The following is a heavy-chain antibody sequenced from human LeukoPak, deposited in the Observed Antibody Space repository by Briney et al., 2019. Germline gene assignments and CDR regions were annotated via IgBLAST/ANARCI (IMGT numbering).Heavy chain of an antibody. CDR2: INSDGSST. J-gene: IGHJ3*02. D-gene: IGHD3-22*01. CDR3: AREVIVVPDAFDI. V-gene: IGHV3-74*01. CDR1: GFTFSSYW. Sequence: GGSLRLSCTASGFTFSSYWMHWVRQAPGKGLVWVSRINSDGSSTSYADSVKGRFTISRDNAKNTLYLQMNSLRAEDTAVHYCAREVIVVPDAFDIWGQGTMVTVSS.